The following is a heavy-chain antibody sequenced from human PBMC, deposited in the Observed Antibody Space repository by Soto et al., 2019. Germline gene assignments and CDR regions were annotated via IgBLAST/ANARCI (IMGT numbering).Heavy chain of an antibody. CDR3: ARGGHCSSTSCYTSRSAFDI. CDR1: GFTFSTYW. J-gene: IGHJ3*02. Sequence: EVQLVESGGGWANPGGSLSLSCAASGFTFSTYWWGWVAQAPGKGREWVANIKQDGSEKYYVDSVKGRFTISRDNAKNSLYLQVNSLRAEDTAVYYCARGGHCSSTSCYTSRSAFDIWGQGTMVTVSS. V-gene: IGHV3-7*01. D-gene: IGHD2-2*02. CDR2: IKQDGSEK.